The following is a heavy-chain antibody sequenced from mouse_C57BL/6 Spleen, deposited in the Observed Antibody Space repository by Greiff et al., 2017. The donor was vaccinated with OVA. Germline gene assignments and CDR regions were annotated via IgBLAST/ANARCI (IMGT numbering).Heavy chain of an antibody. CDR2: IDPTSGGT. D-gene: IGHD1-1*01. V-gene: IGHV1-72*01. CDR1: GYTFPSYW. CDR3: ARGVYYGSDFGY. J-gene: IGHJ2*01. Sequence: QVQLQQSGAELVQPGASVKLSCKASGYTFPSYWMHWVKQRPGRGLEWIGRIDPTSGGTKYNEKFKSKATLTVDKPSSTAYMQLSSLTSEDSAVYYWARGVYYGSDFGYWGEGTTLTVSS.